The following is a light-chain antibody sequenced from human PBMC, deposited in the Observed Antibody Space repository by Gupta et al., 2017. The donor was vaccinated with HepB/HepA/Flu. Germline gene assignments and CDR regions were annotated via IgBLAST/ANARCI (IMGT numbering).Light chain of an antibody. Sequence: SSDLTQPPSVSVSPGQTASITCSGDKLGDKYASWYQQKTGQSPVLVIYQDNKRPSGIPERFSGSNSANTATLTISGTQAMDEADYYCQAWDINTVVFGGGTKLTVL. CDR3: QAWDINTVV. V-gene: IGLV3-1*01. J-gene: IGLJ2*01. CDR1: KLGDKY. CDR2: QDN.